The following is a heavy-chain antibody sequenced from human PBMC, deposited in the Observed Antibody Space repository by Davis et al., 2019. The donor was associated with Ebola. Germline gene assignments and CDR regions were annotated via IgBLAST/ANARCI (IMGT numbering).Heavy chain of an antibody. CDR1: GYTFTGYY. Sequence: ASVKVSCKASGYTFTGYYMHWVRQAPGQGLEWMGRINPNSGGTNYAQKFQDRVTLTIDTSINTAYMELDRLRSDDTAVYYCARLFSWSDGSFFYHGMDVWGQGTTVTVSS. D-gene: IGHD3-3*01. CDR3: ARLFSWSDGSFFYHGMDV. J-gene: IGHJ6*02. V-gene: IGHV1-2*06. CDR2: INPNSGGT.